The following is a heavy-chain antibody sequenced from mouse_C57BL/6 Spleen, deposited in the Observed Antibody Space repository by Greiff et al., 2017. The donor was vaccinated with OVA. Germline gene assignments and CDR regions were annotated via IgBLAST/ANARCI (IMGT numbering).Heavy chain of an antibody. D-gene: IGHD2-2*01. CDR1: GYTFTDYY. J-gene: IGHJ2*01. V-gene: IGHV1-26*01. Sequence: EVQLQQSGPELVKPGASVKISCKASGYTFTDYYMNWVKQSHGKSLEWIGDINPNNGGTSYNQKFKGKATLTVDKSSSTAYMELRSLTSEDSAVYYCARSHGYYFDYWGQGTTLTVSS. CDR2: INPNNGGT. CDR3: ARSHGYYFDY.